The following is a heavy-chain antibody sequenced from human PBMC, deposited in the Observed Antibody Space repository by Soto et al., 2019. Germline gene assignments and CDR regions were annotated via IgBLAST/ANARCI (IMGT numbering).Heavy chain of an antibody. CDR3: ARDCSGGSCSDAFDI. Sequence: SETLSLTCTVSGGSISSSYWSWIRQPPGKGLEWIGYIYYSGSTNYNPSLKSRVTISVDTSKNQFSLKLSSVTAADTAVYYCARDCSGGSCSDAFDIWGQGTVVTVSS. V-gene: IGHV4-59*01. CDR2: IYYSGST. CDR1: GGSISSSY. D-gene: IGHD2-15*01. J-gene: IGHJ3*02.